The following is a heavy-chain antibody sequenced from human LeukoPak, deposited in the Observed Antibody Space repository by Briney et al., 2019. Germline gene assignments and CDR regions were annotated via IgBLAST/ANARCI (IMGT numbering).Heavy chain of an antibody. Sequence: SETLSLTCTVSGGSISSSSYYCGWIRQPPGKGLEWIGSIYYSGSTYYNPSLKSRVTISVDTSKNQFSLKLSSVTAADTAVYYCARRGMGVVVAATTHYYYYYMDVWGKGTTVTVSS. D-gene: IGHD2-15*01. V-gene: IGHV4-39*07. CDR3: ARRGMGVVVAATTHYYYYYMDV. J-gene: IGHJ6*03. CDR1: GGSISSSSYY. CDR2: IYYSGST.